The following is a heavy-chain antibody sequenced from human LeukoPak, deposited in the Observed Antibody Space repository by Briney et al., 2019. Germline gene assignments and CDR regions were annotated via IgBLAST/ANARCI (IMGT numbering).Heavy chain of an antibody. CDR3: ARGVDY. V-gene: IGHV3-53*01. Sequence: PGGSLRLSCAVSGFTVSSNYMSWVRQAPGKGLEWVSVIYSGGSTYYADSVKGRFTISRDNSKNTLYLQMNSLRAEDTAVYYCARGVDYWGQGTLVTVSS. J-gene: IGHJ4*02. CDR2: IYSGGST. CDR1: GFTVSSNY.